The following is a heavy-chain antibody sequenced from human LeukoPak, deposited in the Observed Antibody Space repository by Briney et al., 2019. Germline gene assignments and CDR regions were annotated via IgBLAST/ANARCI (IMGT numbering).Heavy chain of an antibody. D-gene: IGHD6-6*01. CDR3: ATRSDVLYAFDI. CDR2: FDPEDGET. Sequence: ASVKVSFKVSGYTLTELSMHWARQAPGKGLEWMGGFDPEDGETIYAQKFQGRVTMTEDTSTDTAYMELSSLRSEDTAVYYCATRSDVLYAFDIWGQGTMVTVSS. CDR1: GYTLTELS. J-gene: IGHJ3*02. V-gene: IGHV1-24*01.